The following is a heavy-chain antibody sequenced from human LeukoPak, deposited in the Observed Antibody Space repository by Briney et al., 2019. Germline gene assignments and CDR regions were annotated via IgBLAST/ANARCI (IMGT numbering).Heavy chain of an antibody. CDR3: ARAHSVDY. CDR1: GFTFASYS. CDR2: ISSSSSYI. D-gene: IGHD2-21*01. J-gene: IGHJ4*02. V-gene: IGHV3-21*01. Sequence: GGSLRLSCAASGFTFASYSMNWVRQAPGKGLEWVSDISSSSSYICYADPVKGRFTISRVHAKNSLYLQMNSLRAGLTTAYYCARAHSVDYWGRGTLVTVSS.